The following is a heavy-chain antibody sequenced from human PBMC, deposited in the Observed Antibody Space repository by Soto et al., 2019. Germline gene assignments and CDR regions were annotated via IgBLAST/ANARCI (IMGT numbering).Heavy chain of an antibody. D-gene: IGHD2-15*01. Sequence: EVKLVQSGAEVKKPGESLRIYCKGTGYTFTSYWINWVRQMPGKGLEWMGRIDPTDSYTNYNPSFQGHVTISADKSLSTAYLQWDSLRASDTATYYCARGGPQVVHNWVDPWGQGTLVTVSS. J-gene: IGHJ5*02. CDR3: ARGGPQVVHNWVDP. CDR1: GYTFTSYW. V-gene: IGHV5-10-1*01. CDR2: IDPTDSYT.